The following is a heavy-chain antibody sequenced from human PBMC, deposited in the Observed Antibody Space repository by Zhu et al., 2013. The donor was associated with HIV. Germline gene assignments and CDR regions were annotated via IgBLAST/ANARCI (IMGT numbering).Heavy chain of an antibody. J-gene: IGHJ6*03. V-gene: IGHV1-2*02. Sequence: QVQLVQSGAEVKKPGASVKVSCKASGYTFTTSGISWVRQAPGQGLEWMGWINSNSGGTNYAQRFQGRVTMTRDTSISTAYMELSRLRSDDTAVYYCARVRGEGDGAYYYHYMDVWGKGTTVTVSS. D-gene: IGHD3-10*01. CDR3: ARVRGEGDGAYYYHYMDV. CDR2: INSNSGGT. CDR1: GYTFTTSG.